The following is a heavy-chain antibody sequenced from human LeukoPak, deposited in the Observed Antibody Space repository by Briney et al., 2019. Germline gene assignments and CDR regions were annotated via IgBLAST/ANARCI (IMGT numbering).Heavy chain of an antibody. Sequence: SETLSLTCTVSGGSISSGNYYWGWIRQPPGKGLEWIGYIYYSGSTNYNPSLKSRVTISVDTSKNQFSLKLSSVTAADTAVYYCAREGVAAAGTPLFDYWGQGTLVTVSS. V-gene: IGHV4-61*01. CDR1: GGSISSGNYY. CDR3: AREGVAAAGTPLFDY. J-gene: IGHJ4*02. D-gene: IGHD6-13*01. CDR2: IYYSGST.